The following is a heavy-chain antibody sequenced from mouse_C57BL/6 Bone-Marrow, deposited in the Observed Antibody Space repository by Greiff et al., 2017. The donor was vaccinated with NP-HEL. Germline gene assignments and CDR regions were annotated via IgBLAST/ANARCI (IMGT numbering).Heavy chain of an antibody. V-gene: IGHV1-15*01. CDR3: TRDYGRKMDY. Sequence: QVQLQQSGAELVRPGASVTLSCKASGYTFTDYEMHWVKQTPVHGLEWIGAIDTETGGTAYNQKFKGKAILTADKSSSTAYMELRSLTSEDSAVYYCTRDYGRKMDYWGQGTSVTVSS. J-gene: IGHJ4*01. D-gene: IGHD1-1*01. CDR1: GYTFTDYE. CDR2: IDTETGGT.